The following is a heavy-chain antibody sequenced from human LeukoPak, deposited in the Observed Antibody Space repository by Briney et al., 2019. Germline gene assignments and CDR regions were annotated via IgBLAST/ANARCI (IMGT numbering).Heavy chain of an antibody. V-gene: IGHV1-24*01. D-gene: IGHD6-13*01. CDR2: FDPEDGET. CDR3: ATDPQQDLEDIAAA. CDR1: GYTLTELS. Sequence: GASVKVSCKVSGYTLTELSMHWVRQAPGKGLEWMGGFDPEDGETIYAQKFQGRVTMTEDTSTDTAYMELSSLRSEDTAVYYCATDPQQDLEDIAAAWGQGTLVTVSS. J-gene: IGHJ4*02.